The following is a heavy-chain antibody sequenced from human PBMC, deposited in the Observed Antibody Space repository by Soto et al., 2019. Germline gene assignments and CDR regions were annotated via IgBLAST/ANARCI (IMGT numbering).Heavy chain of an antibody. CDR2: ISAYNGNT. J-gene: IGHJ5*02. D-gene: IGHD6-13*01. CDR3: TRGVDSRAAAVGKWFDP. CDR1: GYTFTSYG. Sequence: ASVKVSCKASGYTFTSYGISWVRQAPGQWLEWMGWISAYNGNTNYAQKLQGRVTMTTDTSTSTAYMELRSLRSDYTAVYYCTRGVDSRAAAVGKWFDPGGQGTLVTVSS. V-gene: IGHV1-18*04.